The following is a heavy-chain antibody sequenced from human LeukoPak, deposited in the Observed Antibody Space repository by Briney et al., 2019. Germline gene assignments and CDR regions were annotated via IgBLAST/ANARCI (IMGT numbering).Heavy chain of an antibody. CDR3: AIVRDDAFAI. CDR1: GGSISSSSYY. V-gene: IGHV4-39*01. CDR2: IFYSGST. Sequence: SETLSLTCTVSGGSISSSSYYWGRIGQPPGKGLEWIGNIFYSGSTYYSPSLKSRVTISVYTSKNQFSLKLRSVTAADTAVYYCAIVRDDAFAIWGQGTMVTVSS. J-gene: IGHJ3*02.